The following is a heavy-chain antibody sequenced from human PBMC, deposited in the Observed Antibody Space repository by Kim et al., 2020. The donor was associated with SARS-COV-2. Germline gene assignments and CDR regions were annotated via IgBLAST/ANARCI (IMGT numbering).Heavy chain of an antibody. D-gene: IGHD1-26*01. CDR2: ISGSGGST. CDR3: AKVLIWVGAVYY. V-gene: IGHV3-23*01. Sequence: GGSLRLSCAASGFTFSSYAMRWVRQAPGKGLEWVSAISGSGGSTYYADSVKGRFTISRDNSKNTLYLQMNSLRAEDTAVYYCAKVLIWVGAVYYWGQGNLVTVSS. J-gene: IGHJ4*02. CDR1: GFTFSSYA.